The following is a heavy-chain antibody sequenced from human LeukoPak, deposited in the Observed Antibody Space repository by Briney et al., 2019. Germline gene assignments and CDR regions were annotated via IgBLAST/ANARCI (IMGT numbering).Heavy chain of an antibody. J-gene: IGHJ4*02. CDR1: GFTFSSYA. Sequence: PGGSLRLSCAASGFTFSSYAMHWVRQAPGKGLEWVAVISYDASNKYYADSVKGRFTISRDNSKNTLYLQMNSLRAEDTAVYYCARAAYRQSSGLDYWGQGTLVTVSS. CDR2: ISYDASNK. CDR3: ARAAYRQSSGLDY. D-gene: IGHD3-22*01. V-gene: IGHV3-30-3*01.